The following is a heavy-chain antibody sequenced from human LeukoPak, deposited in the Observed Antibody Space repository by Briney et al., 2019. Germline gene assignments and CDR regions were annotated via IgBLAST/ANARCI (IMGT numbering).Heavy chain of an antibody. CDR1: GGTFSSYA. CDR3: ARAGGMATIPYYFDY. V-gene: IGHV1-69*01. Sequence: SVKVSCKASGGTFSSYAISWVRQAPGQGLEWMGGIIPIFGTANYAQKFQGRVTITADESTSTAYMELSSLRSEDTAVYYCARAGGMATIPYYFDYWGQGTLVTVSS. D-gene: IGHD5-24*01. J-gene: IGHJ4*02. CDR2: IIPIFGTA.